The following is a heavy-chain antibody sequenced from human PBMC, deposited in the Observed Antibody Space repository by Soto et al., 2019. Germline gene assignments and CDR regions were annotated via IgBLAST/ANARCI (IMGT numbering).Heavy chain of an antibody. CDR3: ARALIKLWPHYYYGMDV. D-gene: IGHD5-18*01. J-gene: IGHJ6*02. V-gene: IGHV4-30-4*01. Sequence: SLSLTCTVSGASISSGYYYWSWLRQPPGKGLEWIGYIYYSGTTYYNPSLKSRVTISVDTSKNQFSLKLSSVTAADTAMYYCARALIKLWPHYYYGMDVWGQGTTVTVPS. CDR1: GASISSGYYY. CDR2: IYYSGTT.